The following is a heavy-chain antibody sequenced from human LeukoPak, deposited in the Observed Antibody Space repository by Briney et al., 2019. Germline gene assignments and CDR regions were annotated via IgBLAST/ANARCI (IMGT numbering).Heavy chain of an antibody. CDR3: ARLGYDFWSGSISWFDP. CDR1: GGSISSYY. J-gene: IGHJ5*02. Sequence: SETLSLTCTVSGGSISSYYWSWIRQPAGKGLEWIGSIYHSGSTYYNPSLKSRVTISVDTSKNQFSLKLSSVTAADTAVYYCARLGYDFWSGSISWFDPWGQGTLVTVSS. CDR2: IYHSGST. D-gene: IGHD3-3*01. V-gene: IGHV4-4*07.